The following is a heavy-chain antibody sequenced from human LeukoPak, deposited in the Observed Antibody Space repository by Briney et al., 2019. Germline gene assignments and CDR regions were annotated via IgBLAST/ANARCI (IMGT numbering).Heavy chain of an antibody. CDR2: ISWNSGSI. CDR1: GFTFDDYA. J-gene: IGHJ4*02. CDR3: AKDIRSSLSHGVDY. V-gene: IGHV3-9*03. Sequence: GRSLRLSCAASGFTFDDYAMHWVRQAPGKGLEGGSGISWNSGSIGYADSVKGRFTISRDNAKNSLYLQMNSLRAEDMALYYCAKDIRSSLSHGVDYWGQGTLVTVSS. D-gene: IGHD6-13*01.